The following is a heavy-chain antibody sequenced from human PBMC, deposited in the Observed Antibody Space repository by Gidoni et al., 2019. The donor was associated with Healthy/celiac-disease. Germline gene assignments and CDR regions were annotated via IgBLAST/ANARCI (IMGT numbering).Heavy chain of an antibody. CDR1: GGTFSSYA. CDR2: IIPIFGTA. D-gene: IGHD6-13*01. J-gene: IGHJ4*02. CDR3: AREARDSSSWYPDY. V-gene: IGHV1-69*01. Sequence: KPGSSVKVSCKASGGTFSSYAISWVRQAPGQGLEWMGGIIPIFGTANYAQQFQGRVTITADESASTAYMELSSLRSEDTAVYYCAREARDSSSWYPDYWGQGTLVTVSS.